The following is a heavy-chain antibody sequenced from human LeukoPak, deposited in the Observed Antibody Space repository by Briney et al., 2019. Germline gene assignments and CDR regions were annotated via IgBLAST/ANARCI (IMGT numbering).Heavy chain of an antibody. CDR3: ARVLLWFGESLMNFDY. CDR2: ISAYNGNT. D-gene: IGHD3-10*01. J-gene: IGHJ4*02. V-gene: IGHV1-18*01. Sequence: ASVKVSCKASGYTFTSYGISWVRQAPGQGLEWMGWISAYNGNTNYAQKLQGRVTMTTDTSTSTAYMELRSLRSDDTAVYYCARVLLWFGESLMNFDYWGQGTLVTVPS. CDR1: GYTFTSYG.